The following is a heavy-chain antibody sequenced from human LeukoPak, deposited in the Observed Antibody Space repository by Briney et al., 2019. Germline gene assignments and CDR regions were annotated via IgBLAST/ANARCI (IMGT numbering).Heavy chain of an antibody. J-gene: IGHJ4*02. D-gene: IGHD6-13*01. CDR2: LKQDGSEK. CDR1: GFTFSGYW. Sequence: GGSLRLSCAASGFTFSGYWMHWVRQAPGKGLEWVSNLKQDGSEKHFADSVKGRITISKDNAENSLYLQMNRLRDDDTAMYYCARGTIAAPGTDYWGQGTLVTVSS. V-gene: IGHV3-7*01. CDR3: ARGTIAAPGTDY.